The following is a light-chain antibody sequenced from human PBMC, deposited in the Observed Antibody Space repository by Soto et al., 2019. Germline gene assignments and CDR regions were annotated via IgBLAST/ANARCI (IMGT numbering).Light chain of an antibody. CDR2: DAS. CDR1: QSVSSY. Sequence: EIVLTQSPATLSLSPGERATLSCRASQSVSSYLAWYQQKPGQPPRLLIYDASNRATGIPARFSGSGSGTDFTLTISSLEPEDSAVYYCQHRNDWPLTFGGGTKVDIK. CDR3: QHRNDWPLT. J-gene: IGKJ4*01. V-gene: IGKV3-11*01.